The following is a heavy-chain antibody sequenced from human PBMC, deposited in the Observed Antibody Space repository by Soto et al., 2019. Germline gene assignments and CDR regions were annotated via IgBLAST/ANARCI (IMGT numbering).Heavy chain of an antibody. V-gene: IGHV3-33*01. J-gene: IGHJ6*03. Sequence: GGSLRLSCAASGFTFTSYGMHWVRQAPGKGLEWVAVIWYDGSNKYYADSVKGRFTISRDNSKNTLYLQMNSLRAEDTAVYYCARGPPVIHGSGSYYPHYYSYFYMDVWGKGTTVTVSS. CDR2: IWYDGSNK. CDR1: GFTFTSYG. D-gene: IGHD3-10*01. CDR3: ARGPPVIHGSGSYYPHYYSYFYMDV.